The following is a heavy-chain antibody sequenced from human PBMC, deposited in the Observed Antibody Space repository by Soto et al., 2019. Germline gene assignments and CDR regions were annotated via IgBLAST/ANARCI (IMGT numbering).Heavy chain of an antibody. D-gene: IGHD3-22*01. J-gene: IGHJ3*02. CDR1: EGTFSSYA. Sequence: ASVKVSCKASEGTFSSYAISWVRQAPGQGLEWMGIINPSGGSTSYAQKFQGRVTMTRDTSTSTVYMELSSLRSEDTAVYYCARDPIHGHYYDSSPEIIDAFDIWGQGTMVTVSS. V-gene: IGHV1-46*01. CDR3: ARDPIHGHYYDSSPEIIDAFDI. CDR2: INPSGGST.